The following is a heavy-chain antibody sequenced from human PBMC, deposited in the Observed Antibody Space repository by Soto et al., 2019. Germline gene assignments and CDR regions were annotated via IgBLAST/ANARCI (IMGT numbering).Heavy chain of an antibody. CDR2: MNPNSANT. CDR3: ARERSSGAFDI. CDR1: GYTFTSYD. V-gene: IGHV1-8*01. Sequence: QVQLVQSGAEVKKPGASVKVSCKTSGYTFTSYDINWVRQATGQGLEWMGWMNPNSANTAYAQKFQGRVTMTRNTSIITAYMELSILRSEDTAVYYCARERSSGAFDIWGQGTMVSGSS. D-gene: IGHD1-26*01. J-gene: IGHJ3*02.